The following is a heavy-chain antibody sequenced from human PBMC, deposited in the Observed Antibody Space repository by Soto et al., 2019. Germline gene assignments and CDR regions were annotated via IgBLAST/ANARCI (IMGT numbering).Heavy chain of an antibody. CDR3: ARRYSSAFDI. Sequence: SETLSLTCAVSGGSISSSNLWTWVRQPPGKGLEWIGEIYHGGSTNYNPSLKSRVTILVDKSKNQFSLRLSSFTAADTAGYYCARRYSSAFDIWGQGTMVTVSS. J-gene: IGHJ3*02. V-gene: IGHV4-4*02. CDR1: GGSISSSNL. D-gene: IGHD6-13*01. CDR2: IYHGGST.